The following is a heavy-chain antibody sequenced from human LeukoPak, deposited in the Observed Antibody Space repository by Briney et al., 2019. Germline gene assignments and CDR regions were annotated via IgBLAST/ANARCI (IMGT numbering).Heavy chain of an antibody. Sequence: SETLSLTCAVSGGSISSSNWWSWVRPPPGKGLEWIGEIYHSGSTNYNPSLKSRVTISVDKSKNQFSLKLSSVTAADTAVYYCARARGRDGYRDWFDPWGQGTLVTVSS. J-gene: IGHJ5*02. D-gene: IGHD5-24*01. V-gene: IGHV4-4*02. CDR2: IYHSGST. CDR3: ARARGRDGYRDWFDP. CDR1: GGSISSSNW.